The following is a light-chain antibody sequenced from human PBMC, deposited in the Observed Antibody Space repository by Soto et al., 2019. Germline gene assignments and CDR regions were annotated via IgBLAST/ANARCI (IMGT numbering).Light chain of an antibody. CDR2: GAS. CDR1: QGISSA. V-gene: IGKV1-13*02. CDR3: QHFNGYPRT. J-gene: IGKJ5*01. Sequence: AIQLTQSPSSLSASIGARVTITCRASQGISSALAWYQKKPGKAPSLLIYGASTLESGVPSSFSGSGSGTDFTLTISSLQPEDFATYYCQHFNGYPRTVGQGTLLEIK.